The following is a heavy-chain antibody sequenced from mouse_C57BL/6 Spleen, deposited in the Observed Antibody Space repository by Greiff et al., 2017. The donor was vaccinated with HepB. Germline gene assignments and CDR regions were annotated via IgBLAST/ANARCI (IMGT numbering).Heavy chain of an antibody. Sequence: VQLQQPGAELVKPGASVKLSCKASGYTFTSYWMHWVKQRPGQGLEWIGMIHPNSGSTNYNEKSKSKATLTVDKSSSTAYMQLSSLTSEDSAVYYCARGGYDDFNWDKAMDYWGQGTSVTVSS. V-gene: IGHV1-64*01. CDR3: ARGGYDDFNWDKAMDY. CDR2: IHPNSGST. D-gene: IGHD4-1*01. J-gene: IGHJ4*01. CDR1: GYTFTSYW.